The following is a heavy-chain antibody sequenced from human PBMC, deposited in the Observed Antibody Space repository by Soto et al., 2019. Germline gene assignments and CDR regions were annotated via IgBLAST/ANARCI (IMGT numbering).Heavy chain of an antibody. CDR2: ISYDGNTQ. CDR3: ATKVRVKNYYYYGMGT. D-gene: IGHD2-21*01. J-gene: IGHJ6*02. CDR1: GFAFNTSG. V-gene: IGHV3-30*03. Sequence: QVQLVESGGGVVQPGRSLRLSCEVSGFAFNTSGMYWVRQSPGRGLEWVAVISYDGNTQYYAESLKGRFTISRDNSKNTLFLNMNRLRSEDTAVYYCATKVRVKNYYYYGMGTWGQGTLVTVSS.